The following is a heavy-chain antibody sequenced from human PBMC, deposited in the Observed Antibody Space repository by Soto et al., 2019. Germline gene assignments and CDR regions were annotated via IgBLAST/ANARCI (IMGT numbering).Heavy chain of an antibody. CDR1: GFRFNSYS. J-gene: IGHJ4*02. V-gene: IGHV3-21*06. D-gene: IGHD1-26*01. CDR2: IDARSNYI. CDR3: VRENEMAGATSAFEY. Sequence: EVHLVESGGGLVKPGGSLRVSCEASGFRFNSYSMNWVRQAPQKGLEWVSLIDARSNYIYYADSVKGRFTISRDNARNSLYLQMDSLTVEDTAVYYCVRENEMAGATSAFEYWGQGTPVTVSS.